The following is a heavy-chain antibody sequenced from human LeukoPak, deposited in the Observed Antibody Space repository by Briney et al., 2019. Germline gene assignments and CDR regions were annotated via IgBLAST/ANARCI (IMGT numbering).Heavy chain of an antibody. V-gene: IGHV3-21*01. Sequence: GGSLRLSCAASGFTFKIHSMNWVRQAPGKGLEWVSSISSSSSHMYYADSVKGRFTISRDNAKNSLYLQMNTLRAEDTAVYYCAGDDTSAHFFDYWGQGTLVTVSS. CDR2: ISSSSSHM. J-gene: IGHJ4*02. CDR1: GFTFKIHS. D-gene: IGHD3-10*01. CDR3: AGDDTSAHFFDY.